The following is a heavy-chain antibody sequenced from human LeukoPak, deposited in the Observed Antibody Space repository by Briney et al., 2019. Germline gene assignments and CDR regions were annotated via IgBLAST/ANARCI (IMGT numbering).Heavy chain of an antibody. CDR1: GGSISTWY. Sequence: PLETLSLTCTVSGGSISTWYWGWFRQPAGKGLEWIGRIYTSGSTIYDPSLKSRVTMSVDTSTNQISLRLTSVTAANTAMYYCARKLASSTLKAGAFDIWGQGTMVTVSS. CDR2: IYTSGST. D-gene: IGHD2-2*01. V-gene: IGHV4-4*07. J-gene: IGHJ3*02. CDR3: ARKLASSTLKAGAFDI.